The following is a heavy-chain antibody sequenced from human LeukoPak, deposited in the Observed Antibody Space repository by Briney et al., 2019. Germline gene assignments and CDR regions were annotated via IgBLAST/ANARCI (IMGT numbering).Heavy chain of an antibody. D-gene: IGHD6-25*01. CDR3: ARASYSGWTASHDS. V-gene: IGHV3-66*01. Sequence: PGGSLRLSCAGSGFTVSSSYMSWVRQAPGKGLEWVSVLYGDGTTYYVDSVKGRFATSRDNSKNTVYLQMNSLRVEDTAMYYCARASYSGWTASHDSWGQGTLVTVSS. CDR1: GFTVSSSY. J-gene: IGHJ5*01. CDR2: LYGDGTT.